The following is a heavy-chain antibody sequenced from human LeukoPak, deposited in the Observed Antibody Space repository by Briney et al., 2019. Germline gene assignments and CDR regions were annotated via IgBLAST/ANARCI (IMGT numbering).Heavy chain of an antibody. J-gene: IGHJ4*02. CDR1: GFTFSNYA. V-gene: IGHV3-23*01. CDR3: AKRDRPCSGDCSAPYYFDY. Sequence: GGSLRLSCAASGFTFSNYAMTWVRQAPGKGLEWVSSISSSGSNTYYADSVKGRFTISRDNSKNTLYLQMSSLSAEDTAVYYCAKRDRPCSGDCSAPYYFDYWGQGTLVTVSS. D-gene: IGHD2-21*02. CDR2: ISSSGSNT.